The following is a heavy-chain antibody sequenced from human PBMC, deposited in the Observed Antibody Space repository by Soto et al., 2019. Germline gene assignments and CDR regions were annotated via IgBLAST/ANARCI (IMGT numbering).Heavy chain of an antibody. J-gene: IGHJ4*02. CDR3: ARSRSGAVADSFDY. Sequence: QVQLVASGGGLVHLGRSLTLPGAPSGSTFKRHPIHWARRSPGKEREWVTVISRDGNNKYSADSVKGRFTISRDNAKNTVILQMNSLRREDTAIYYCARSRSGAVADSFDYWGQGTPVTVSS. CDR2: ISRDGNNK. V-gene: IGHV3-30-3*01. CDR1: GSTFKRHP. D-gene: IGHD3-10*01.